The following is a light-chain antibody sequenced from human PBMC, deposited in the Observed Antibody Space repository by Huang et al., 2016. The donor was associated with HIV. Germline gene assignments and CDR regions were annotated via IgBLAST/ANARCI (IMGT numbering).Light chain of an antibody. J-gene: IGKJ5*01. Sequence: DIVMTQSPDSLSVSPVERATIDCKSSQSLLYSLNNKNYLAWVQQKPGRPPKFLLYWASTRESGIPERFSGRGSGTDFTLTINNLQPEDVATYYCQQYYQNPQTFGQGT. CDR1: QSLLYSLNNKNY. CDR3: QQYYQNPQT. V-gene: IGKV4-1*01. CDR2: WAS.